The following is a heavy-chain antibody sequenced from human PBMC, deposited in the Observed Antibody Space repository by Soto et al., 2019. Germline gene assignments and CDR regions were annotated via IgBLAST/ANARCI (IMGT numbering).Heavy chain of an antibody. Sequence: SETLSLTCAVYGGSFSGYYWSWIRQPPGKGLEWIGEINHSGSTNYNPSLKSRVTISVDTSKNQFSLKLSSVTAADTAVYYCARLFYSNYAEDDSTYYYYMDVWGKGTTVTVSS. CDR3: ARLFYSNYAEDDSTYYYYMDV. CDR1: GGSFSGYY. J-gene: IGHJ6*03. D-gene: IGHD4-4*01. V-gene: IGHV4-34*01. CDR2: INHSGST.